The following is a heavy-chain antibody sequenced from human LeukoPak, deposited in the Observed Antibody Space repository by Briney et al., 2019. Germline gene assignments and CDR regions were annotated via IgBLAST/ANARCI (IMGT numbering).Heavy chain of an antibody. J-gene: IGHJ4*02. CDR3: AEPEGGYYDIRPD. CDR1: GFTFSSYA. Sequence: PGGSLRLSCAASGFTFSSYAMSWVRQAPGKGLEWVSAIGGSGGSTYYADSVKGRFTISRDNSKNTLYLQMNSLRAEDTAVYYCAEPEGGYYDIRPDWGQGTLVTVSS. D-gene: IGHD3-22*01. V-gene: IGHV3-23*01. CDR2: IGGSGGST.